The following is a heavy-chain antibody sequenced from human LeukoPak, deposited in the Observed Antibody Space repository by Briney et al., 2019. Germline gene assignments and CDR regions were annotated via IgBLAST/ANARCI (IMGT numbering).Heavy chain of an antibody. CDR1: GGSISSGGYY. Sequence: SETLSLTCTVSGGSISSGGYYWSWIRQPPGKGLEWIGCIYHSGSTYYNPSLKSRVTISVDRSKNQFTLKLSSVTAADTAVYYCARSHRRIMGPLDYWGQGTLVTVSS. J-gene: IGHJ4*02. V-gene: IGHV4-30-2*01. CDR3: ARSHRRIMGPLDY. CDR2: IYHSGST. D-gene: IGHD1-14*01.